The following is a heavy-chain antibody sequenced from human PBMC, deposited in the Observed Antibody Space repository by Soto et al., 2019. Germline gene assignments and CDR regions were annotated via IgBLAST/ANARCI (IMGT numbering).Heavy chain of an antibody. J-gene: IGHJ4*02. CDR1: GFTFSNYG. D-gene: IGHD2-15*01. Sequence: QVQPVESGGGVVPPGRSLRLSCAGSGFTFSNYGLHWVRQAPGKGLEWVAGISYDGSHKYYADSVKDRFTISRDNSNNMLYLQMDSLRAEDTAVYYCAKDGAPRYCGRSSCHPAGAYWCPGTLVTVSS. CDR2: ISYDGSHK. V-gene: IGHV3-30*18. CDR3: AKDGAPRYCGRSSCHPAGAY.